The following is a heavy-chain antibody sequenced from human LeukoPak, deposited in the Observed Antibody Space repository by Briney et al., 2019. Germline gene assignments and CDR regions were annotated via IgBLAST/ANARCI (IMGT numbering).Heavy chain of an antibody. J-gene: IGHJ5*02. CDR1: GGSISSSSYY. CDR2: IYYSGST. CDR3: AREGRLLWFGELLSWFDP. V-gene: IGHV4-39*07. Sequence: SETLSLTCTVSGGSISSSSYYWGWIRQPPGKGLEWIGSIYYSGSTYYNPSLKSRVTISVDTSKNQFSLKLSSVTAADTAVYYCAREGRLLWFGELLSWFDPWGQGTLVTVSS. D-gene: IGHD3-10*01.